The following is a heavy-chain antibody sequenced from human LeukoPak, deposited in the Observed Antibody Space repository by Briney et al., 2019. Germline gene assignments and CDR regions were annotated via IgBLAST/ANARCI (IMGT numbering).Heavy chain of an antibody. V-gene: IGHV3-66*04. Sequence: GGSLSLSCAASGFTVSSNYMSWIRQAPGKGLEWIGVIYNGGSTYYADSVKSRFTISRDNSKNTLYLQMNSLRAEDTAVYYCARLSGYDSSGYSFDYWGQGTLVTVSS. CDR3: ARLSGYDSSGYSFDY. CDR1: GFTVSSNY. CDR2: IYNGGST. J-gene: IGHJ4*02. D-gene: IGHD3-22*01.